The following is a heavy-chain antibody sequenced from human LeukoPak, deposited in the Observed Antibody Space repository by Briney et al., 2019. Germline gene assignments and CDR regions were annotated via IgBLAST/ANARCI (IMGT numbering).Heavy chain of an antibody. CDR3: AREGEPSIYYYSYGMDV. D-gene: IGHD3-16*01. CDR2: INSDGSST. V-gene: IGHV3-74*01. J-gene: IGHJ6*02. CDR1: VYTFSSYC. Sequence: GGSLRLSCAASVYTFSSYCMHWVRQAPGKGLVWVSHINSDGSSTSYADSGKGRFTISRDNAKNTLYLQMNSLRAEDTAVYYCAREGEPSIYYYSYGMDVWGQGTTVTVSS.